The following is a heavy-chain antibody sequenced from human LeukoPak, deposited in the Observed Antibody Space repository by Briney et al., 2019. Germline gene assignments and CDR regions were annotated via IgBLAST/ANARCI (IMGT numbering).Heavy chain of an antibody. D-gene: IGHD3-9*01. CDR1: GGSISSYY. Sequence: SETLSLTCTVSGGSISSYYWSWIRQPPGKGLEWIGYIYYSGSTNYNPSLKSRVTISVDTSKNQFSLKLSSVTAADTAVYYCARSLRYFDWLFGDALDIWGQGTMVTVSS. CDR2: IYYSGST. J-gene: IGHJ3*02. V-gene: IGHV4-59*01. CDR3: ARSLRYFDWLFGDALDI.